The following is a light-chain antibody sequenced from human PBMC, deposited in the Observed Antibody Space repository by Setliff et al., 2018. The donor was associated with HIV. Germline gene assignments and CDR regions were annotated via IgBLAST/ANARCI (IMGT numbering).Light chain of an antibody. Sequence: QSVLAQPASVSGSPGQSITVSCTGTSSDVGGHNYVSWYQQHPGKVPKLLIYDVSNRPSGGSDRFSGSKSGNTASLTISGLQADDEADYYCATWDDSLNGVVFGGGTKVTVL. V-gene: IGLV2-14*03. CDR2: DVS. CDR1: SSDVGGHNY. CDR3: ATWDDSLNGVV. J-gene: IGLJ2*01.